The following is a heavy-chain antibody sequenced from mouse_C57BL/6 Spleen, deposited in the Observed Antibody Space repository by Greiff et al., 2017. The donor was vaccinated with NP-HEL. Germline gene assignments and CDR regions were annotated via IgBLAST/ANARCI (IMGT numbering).Heavy chain of an antibody. CDR2: IDPSDSYT. J-gene: IGHJ2*01. CDR3: ARGLLLRSYFDY. Sequence: VQLQQPGAELVKPGASVKLSCKASGYTFTSYWMQWVKQRPGQGLEWIGEIDPSDSYTNYNQKFKGKATLTVDTSSSTAYMQLSSLTSEDSAVYYCARGLLLRSYFDYWGQGTTLTVSS. V-gene: IGHV1-50*01. CDR1: GYTFTSYW. D-gene: IGHD1-1*01.